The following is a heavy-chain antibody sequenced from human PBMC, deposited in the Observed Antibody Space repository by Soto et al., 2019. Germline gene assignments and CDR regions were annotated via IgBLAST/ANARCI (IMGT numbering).Heavy chain of an antibody. V-gene: IGHV3-7*01. Sequence: PGGSLRLSCAASGFTFSSYWMSWVRQAPGKGLEWVANIKQDGSEKYYVDSVKGRFTISRDNAKNSLYLQMNSLRAEDTAVYYCARSFGGSFVLYYYYMDVWGKGTTVTVSS. CDR3: ARSFGGSFVLYYYYMDV. CDR2: IKQDGSEK. D-gene: IGHD1-26*01. J-gene: IGHJ6*03. CDR1: GFTFSSYW.